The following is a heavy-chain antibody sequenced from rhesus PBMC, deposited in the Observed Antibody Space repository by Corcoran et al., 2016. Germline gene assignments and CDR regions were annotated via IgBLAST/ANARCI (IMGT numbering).Heavy chain of an antibody. CDR1: GASISSNY. V-gene: IGHV4S2*01. CDR3: ASSLFIDYSGSYYFDY. CDR2: LYGSGGST. J-gene: IGHJ4*01. Sequence: QVQLQESGPGLVKPSETLPLTCAVSGASISSNYWRWIRQAPGKGLEWIGRLYGSGGSTDNKPSRKSRGTISIDTSKKQFSLKLSSVTAADTAVYYCASSLFIDYSGSYYFDYWGQGVLVTVSS. D-gene: IGHD3-16*01.